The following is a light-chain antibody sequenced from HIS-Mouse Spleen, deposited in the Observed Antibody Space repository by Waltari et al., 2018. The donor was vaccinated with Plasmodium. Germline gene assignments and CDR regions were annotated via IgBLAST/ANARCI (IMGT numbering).Light chain of an antibody. CDR2: DDS. CDR1: ALPKKY. CDR3: YSTDSSGNHRV. J-gene: IGLJ3*02. Sequence: SYELTQPPSVSVSPGQTARITCSGDALPKKYAYWYQQKSGQAPVLVIYDDSNRPSGIPERFSGSSSGTMATLTISGAQVEEEADYYCYSTDSSGNHRVFGGGTKLTVL. V-gene: IGLV3-10*01.